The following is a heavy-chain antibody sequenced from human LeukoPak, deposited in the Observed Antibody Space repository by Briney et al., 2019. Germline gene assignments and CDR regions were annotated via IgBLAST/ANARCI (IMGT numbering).Heavy chain of an antibody. J-gene: IGHJ4*02. CDR2: INPSGGST. V-gene: IGHV1-46*01. CDR3: ARGPGAYCGGDCYHYFDY. CDR1: GYTFTNYY. Sequence: ASVKVSCKASGYTFTNYYMHWVRQAPGQGLEWMGIINPSGGSTSYAQKFQGRVTMTRDTSTSTVYMELSSLRSEDTAVYYCARGPGAYCGGDCYHYFDYWGQGTLVTVSS. D-gene: IGHD2-21*02.